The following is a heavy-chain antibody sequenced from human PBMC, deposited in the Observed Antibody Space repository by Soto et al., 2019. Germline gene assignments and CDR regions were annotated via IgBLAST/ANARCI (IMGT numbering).Heavy chain of an antibody. D-gene: IGHD1-1*01. J-gene: IGHJ3*01. CDR1: GFTFSSYS. Sequence: EVQLVESGGGLVQPGGSLRLCCAASGFTFSSYSMNWVRQAPGKGLEWVSYIDRSSSITFYADSVKGRFTISRDNAKNSLYLQMNSLRAEDTAVYNCASGTGNTPVGVFDVWGQGTIVTVSS. CDR3: ASGTGNTPVGVFDV. CDR2: IDRSSSIT. V-gene: IGHV3-48*01.